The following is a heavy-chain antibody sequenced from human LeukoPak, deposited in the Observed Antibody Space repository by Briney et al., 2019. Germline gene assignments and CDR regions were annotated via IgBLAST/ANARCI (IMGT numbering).Heavy chain of an antibody. J-gene: IGHJ5*02. D-gene: IGHD4-11*01. CDR1: GGTFSSYA. CDR2: IIPIFGTA. CDR3: ARDADYSNQGYWFDP. V-gene: IGHV1-69*06. Sequence: SVKVSCKASGGTFSSYAISWVRQAPGQGLEWMGGIIPIFGTANYAQKFQGRVTITADKSTSTAYMELSSLRSEDTAVYYCARDADYSNQGYWFDPWGQGTLVTVSS.